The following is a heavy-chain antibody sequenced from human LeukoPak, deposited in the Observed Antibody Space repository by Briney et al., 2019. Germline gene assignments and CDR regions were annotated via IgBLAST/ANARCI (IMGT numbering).Heavy chain of an antibody. J-gene: IGHJ5*02. Sequence: SETLSLTCSVPGGSIRTYYWSWIRQPPGKGLEWIGYVYFTGSTSYNPSLKSRVTISVDTSKNQFSLKLSSVTAADTAVYYCARRYRGSWFDPWGQGTLVTVSS. CDR1: GGSIRTYY. V-gene: IGHV4-59*08. D-gene: IGHD3-16*01. CDR3: ARRYRGSWFDP. CDR2: VYFTGST.